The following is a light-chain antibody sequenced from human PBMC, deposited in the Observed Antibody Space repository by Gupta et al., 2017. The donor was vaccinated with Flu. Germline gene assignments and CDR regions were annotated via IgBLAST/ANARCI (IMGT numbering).Light chain of an antibody. CDR3: QYYCRSHT. Sequence: PGTLSWSPGERASLSCRASQNINRDYVEWYQQKPGQTPRLIIFDASNIATGITDRFSGSGYLKDFTLTSSRPVIEDFAGYYCQYYCRSHTFGQGTRLEIK. V-gene: IGKV3-20*01. CDR1: QNINRDY. CDR2: DAS. J-gene: IGKJ5*01.